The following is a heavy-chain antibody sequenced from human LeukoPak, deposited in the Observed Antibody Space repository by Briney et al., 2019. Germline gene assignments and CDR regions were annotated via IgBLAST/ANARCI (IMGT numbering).Heavy chain of an antibody. J-gene: IGHJ4*02. V-gene: IGHV3-30-3*01. CDR2: ISYDGSNK. D-gene: IGHD6-13*01. CDR1: GFTFSSYA. Sequence: PGGSLRLSCAASGFTFSSYAMHWVRQAPGKGLEWVAVISYDGSNKYYADSVKGRFTISRDNSKNTLYLQMNSLRAEDTAVYYCARDLYGIAGQYWGQGTLVTVSS. CDR3: ARDLYGIAGQY.